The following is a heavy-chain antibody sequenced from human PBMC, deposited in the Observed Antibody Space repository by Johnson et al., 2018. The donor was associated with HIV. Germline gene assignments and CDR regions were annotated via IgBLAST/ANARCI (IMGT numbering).Heavy chain of an antibody. V-gene: IGHV3-7*05. D-gene: IGHD3-22*01. J-gene: IGHJ3*02. CDR3: ARERDSSGYYSDAFDI. CDR2: IKEDGSEK. CDR1: GFTISSYW. Sequence: VQLVESGGGVVQPGGSLRLSCAASGFTISSYWMSWVRQAPGKGLEWVANIKEDGSEKYYVDSVKGRFTISRDNAKNSLYLQMNSLGAEDTAVYYCARERDSSGYYSDAFDIWGQGTMVTVSS.